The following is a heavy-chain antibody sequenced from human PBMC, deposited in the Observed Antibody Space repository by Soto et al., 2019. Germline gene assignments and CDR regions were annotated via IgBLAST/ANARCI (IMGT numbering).Heavy chain of an antibody. CDR2: MSHSGGT. Sequence: QVQLQQWGAGLLKPSETLSLTCAVYGGSVNSGNYYWSWIRQPPGKGLEWIGEMSHSGGTHINPSLKSRVTISVATSKNQFSLKMSSVTAADTALYYCARVERGTATTVVDAFDIWGPGTLVTVSS. CDR3: ARVERGTATTVVDAFDI. V-gene: IGHV4-34*01. D-gene: IGHD1-1*01. J-gene: IGHJ3*02. CDR1: GGSVNSGNYY.